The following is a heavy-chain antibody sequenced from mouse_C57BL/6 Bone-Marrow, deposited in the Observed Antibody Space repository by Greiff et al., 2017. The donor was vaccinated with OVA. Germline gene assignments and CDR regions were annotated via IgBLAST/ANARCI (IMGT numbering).Heavy chain of an antibody. CDR3: ARGGIYYYGSSRAMDY. V-gene: IGHV1-64*01. J-gene: IGHJ4*01. CDR1: GYTFTSYW. CDR2: IHPNSGST. Sequence: QVQLQQPGAELVKPGASVKLSCKASGYTFTSYWMHWVKQRPGQGLEWIGMIHPNSGSTNYNEKFKSKATLTVDKSSSTAYMQLSSLTSEDSSVYYCARGGIYYYGSSRAMDYWGQGTSVTVSS. D-gene: IGHD1-1*01.